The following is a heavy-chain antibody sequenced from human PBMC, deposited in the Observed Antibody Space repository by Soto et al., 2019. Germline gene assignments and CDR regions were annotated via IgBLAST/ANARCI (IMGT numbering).Heavy chain of an antibody. J-gene: IGHJ5*02. V-gene: IGHV3-23*01. CDR1: GFSFSSYG. D-gene: IGHD2-2*01. CDR2: ISGFGDST. Sequence: LRLPCAASGFSFSSYGMIWVRQAPWKGLEWVSGISGFGDSTYYADSVKGRFTISRDNSENTLYLQMNSLRAEDTAVYFCAKDAVVVVPAVIRNWFDPWGQGTQVTVSS. CDR3: AKDAVVVVPAVIRNWFDP.